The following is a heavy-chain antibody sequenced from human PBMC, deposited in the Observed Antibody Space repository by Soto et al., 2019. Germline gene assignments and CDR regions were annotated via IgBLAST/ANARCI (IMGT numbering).Heavy chain of an antibody. CDR1: GFTFSSYG. Sequence: GGSLRLSCAASGFTFSSYGMHWVRQAPGKGLEWVAVIWYDGSNKYYADSVKGRFTISRDNSKNTLYLQMNSLRAEDTAVYYCARDFWSGYYSLGVGYWGQGTLVTVSS. CDR3: ARDFWSGYYSLGVGY. V-gene: IGHV3-33*01. D-gene: IGHD3-3*01. J-gene: IGHJ4*02. CDR2: IWYDGSNK.